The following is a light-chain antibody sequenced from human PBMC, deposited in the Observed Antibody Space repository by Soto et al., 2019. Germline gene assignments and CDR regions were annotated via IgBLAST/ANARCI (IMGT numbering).Light chain of an antibody. CDR3: QQTLGFPAT. J-gene: IGKJ1*01. V-gene: IGKV1-12*01. Sequence: PSSVSASVGDRVTITCRASQAIDSWLAWYQQKPGEAPKLLIFTGSLLHSGVPPRFSGSGSGTDFTLTISSLQPEDFATYYCQQTLGFPATFGQGTKVDI. CDR1: QAIDSW. CDR2: TGS.